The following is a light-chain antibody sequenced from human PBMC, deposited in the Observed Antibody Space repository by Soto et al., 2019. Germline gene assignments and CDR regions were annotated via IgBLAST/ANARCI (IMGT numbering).Light chain of an antibody. Sequence: QSALTQPASVSGSPGQSITISCTGTSSDVGGYNYVSWYQQHPGKAPKLMIYEVTNRPSGVSRRFSGSKSGNTASLTISGLQAEDEADYYCSSYTSSITYVVFGGGTKLTVL. J-gene: IGLJ2*01. CDR1: SSDVGGYNY. CDR3: SSYTSSITYVV. V-gene: IGLV2-14*01. CDR2: EVT.